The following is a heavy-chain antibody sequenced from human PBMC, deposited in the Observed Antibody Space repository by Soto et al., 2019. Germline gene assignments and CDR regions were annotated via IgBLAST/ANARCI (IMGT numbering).Heavy chain of an antibody. CDR2: ISSSGFST. V-gene: IGHV3-23*01. D-gene: IGHD6-19*01. J-gene: IGHJ6*02. CDR3: AKDVDGLQWLFYYGLDV. Sequence: GGSLEISCAASGFTFSGYAMTWVRQAPGKGLEWVSAISSSGFSTYYADSVKGRFTISRDNSKNTLYLQMSSLRAEDTAVYYCAKDVDGLQWLFYYGLDVWGQGTTVTVSS. CDR1: GFTFSGYA.